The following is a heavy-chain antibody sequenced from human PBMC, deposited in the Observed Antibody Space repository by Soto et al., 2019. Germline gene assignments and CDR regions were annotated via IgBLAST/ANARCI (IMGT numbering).Heavy chain of an antibody. J-gene: IGHJ4*02. Sequence: VQLVESGGGVVQPGGSLRLSCAASGFTFRNYGMHWVRQAPGKGLEWVAIIWYDGGNRFYADSVKGRFTISRENSKNTLYLQMSSLRVEDTAVYYCARDSFGGDSSSPDSFDYWGEGTLVTVSS. D-gene: IGHD6-13*01. CDR2: IWYDGGNR. CDR1: GFTFRNYG. CDR3: ARDSFGGDSSSPDSFDY. V-gene: IGHV3-33*01.